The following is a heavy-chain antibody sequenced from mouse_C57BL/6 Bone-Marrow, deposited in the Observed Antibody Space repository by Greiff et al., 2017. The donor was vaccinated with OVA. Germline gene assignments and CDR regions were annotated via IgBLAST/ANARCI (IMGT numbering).Heavy chain of an antibody. V-gene: IGHV10-1*01. CDR1: GFSFNTYA. CDR3: VRHYYYGSSYGYFDV. Sequence: EVTLVESGGGLVQPKGSLTLSCAASGFSFNTYAMNWVRQAPGTGLEWVARIRSKSNNYATYYADSVKDRFTISRDDSESMLYLQMNKLKTEDTAMYYCVRHYYYGSSYGYFDVWGTGTTVTVSS. CDR2: IRSKSNNYAT. J-gene: IGHJ1*03. D-gene: IGHD1-1*01.